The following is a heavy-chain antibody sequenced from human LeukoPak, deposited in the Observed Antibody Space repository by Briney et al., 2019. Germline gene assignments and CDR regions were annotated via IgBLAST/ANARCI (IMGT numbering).Heavy chain of an antibody. CDR1: GQSISSYY. CDR2: IYYSGST. V-gene: IGHV4-59*08. D-gene: IGHD4/OR15-4a*01. Sequence: SETLSLTCTVSGQSISSYYWSWIRQPPGKGLEWVGYIYYSGSTSYNPSLKSRVTISEDTSKNQFSLKLSSVTASDTAVYYCARSRVYGGSFDCWSQGTLVTVSS. CDR3: ARSRVYGGSFDC. J-gene: IGHJ4*02.